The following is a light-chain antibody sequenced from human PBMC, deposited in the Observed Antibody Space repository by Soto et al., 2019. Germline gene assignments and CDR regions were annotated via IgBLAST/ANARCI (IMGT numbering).Light chain of an antibody. CDR1: QSVGNY. CDR3: QHRVHGPT. Sequence: EIVLTQSPATLSLSLGERATLSCRARQSVGNYLGWYQQRPGQAPRLLMSDVSRRATGIPARFSGSGSGTDFPLTISSLEPEDVAVYYCQHRVHGPTFCGGTKVDIK. J-gene: IGKJ4*01. V-gene: IGKV3-11*01. CDR2: DVS.